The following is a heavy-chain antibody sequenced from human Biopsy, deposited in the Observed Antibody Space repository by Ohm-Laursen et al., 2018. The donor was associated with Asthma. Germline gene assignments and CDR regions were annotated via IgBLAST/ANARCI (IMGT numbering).Heavy chain of an antibody. CDR3: ARTFHFWSPYHAEHYQL. V-gene: IGHV3-7*01. Sequence: SLRLSFAASGFTFGDYCMSWVRQVPGKGLEWGANIKHDGSEKNHVDSLKGRFTISRDNAKNSLYLQMNSLRAEDTAVYYCARTFHFWSPYHAEHYQLWGQGTLVTVSS. CDR2: IKHDGSEK. CDR1: GFTFGDYC. D-gene: IGHD3-3*02. J-gene: IGHJ1*01.